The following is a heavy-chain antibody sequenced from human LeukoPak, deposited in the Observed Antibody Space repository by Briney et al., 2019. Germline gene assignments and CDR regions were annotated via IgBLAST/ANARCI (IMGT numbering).Heavy chain of an antibody. J-gene: IGHJ4*02. V-gene: IGHV3-21*01. D-gene: IGHD4-17*01. CDR1: GFTFSSYS. CDR3: ARAPLYGNYLDY. CDR2: IISSSKYI. Sequence: GGTLRLSCAASGFTFSSYSMIWVRQAPGKGLEWVSSIISSSKYIYYADSVRGRFTISRDDAKNSLYMEINSLRAEDTAVYYCARAPLYGNYLDYWGQGTLVTVSS.